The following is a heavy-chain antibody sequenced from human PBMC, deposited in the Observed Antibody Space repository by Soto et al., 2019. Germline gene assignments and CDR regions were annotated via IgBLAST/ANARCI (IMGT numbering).Heavy chain of an antibody. CDR1: GFTFSNYA. J-gene: IGHJ4*02. CDR2: VGGSGGST. CDR3: AKSPLGYCSGGSCYPPHYFDY. V-gene: IGHV3-23*01. D-gene: IGHD2-15*01. Sequence: PGGSLRLSCAASGFTFSNYAMSWVRQAPGKGLEWVSGVGGSGGSTYYADSVKGRFTISRDNSKDTLYLQMNSLRAEDTAVYYCAKSPLGYCSGGSCYPPHYFDYWGQGTLVTVSS.